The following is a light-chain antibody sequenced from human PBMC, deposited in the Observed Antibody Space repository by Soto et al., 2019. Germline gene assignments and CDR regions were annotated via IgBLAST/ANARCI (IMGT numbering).Light chain of an antibody. CDR2: AAS. V-gene: IGKV1-9*01. Sequence: IQLTQSPSSLSASLGDRVTITCLASQGISSYLAWYQQKPGKAPKLLIYAASTLQSGVPSRFSGSGSGTDFTLTISSLQPEDFATYYCQQRNSDPPITFGQGTRLEIK. CDR1: QGISSY. CDR3: QQRNSDPPIT. J-gene: IGKJ5*01.